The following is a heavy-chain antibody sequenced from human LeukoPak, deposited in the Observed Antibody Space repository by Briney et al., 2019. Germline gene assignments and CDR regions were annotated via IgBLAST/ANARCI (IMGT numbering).Heavy chain of an antibody. J-gene: IGHJ6*03. Sequence: GGSLRLSCAASGFTFSDYYMSWIRQAPGKGLEWVSYISSSGSTIYYADSVKGRFTISRDNSKNTLYLQMNSLRAEDTAVYYCAKATGYYYYYMDVWGKGTTVTVSS. D-gene: IGHD1-14*01. V-gene: IGHV3-11*01. CDR2: ISSSGSTI. CDR1: GFTFSDYY. CDR3: AKATGYYYYYMDV.